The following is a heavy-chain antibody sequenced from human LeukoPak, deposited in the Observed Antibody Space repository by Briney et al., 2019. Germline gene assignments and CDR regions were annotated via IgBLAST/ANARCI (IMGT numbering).Heavy chain of an antibody. CDR1: GGTFSSYA. CDR3: ASPTDKNGVRDSSGWDLDY. D-gene: IGHD6-19*01. J-gene: IGHJ4*02. Sequence: SVKVSCKASGGTFSSYAISWVRQAPGQGLELMGRIIPIFGIANYAQKFQGRVTITADKSTSTAYMELSSLRSEDTAVYYCASPTDKNGVRDSSGWDLDYWGQGTLVTVSS. CDR2: IIPIFGIA. V-gene: IGHV1-69*04.